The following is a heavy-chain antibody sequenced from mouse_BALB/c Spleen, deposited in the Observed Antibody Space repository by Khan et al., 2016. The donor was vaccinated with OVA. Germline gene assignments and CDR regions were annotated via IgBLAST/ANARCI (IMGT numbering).Heavy chain of an antibody. CDR1: GYTFTTAG. CDR2: INTHSGVP. J-gene: IGHJ4*01. Sequence: QIQLVQSGPELKKPGETVRISCKASGYTFTTAGIQWVQKMPGKGLKWIGWINTHSGVPKYAEDFKGRFAFSLEISVNTAYLQITNLKNEDTATXCRAGVGAAYYRNDGGAREYWGQGTSVTVSS. V-gene: IGHV9-4*02. D-gene: IGHD2-14*01. CDR3: AGVGAAYYRNDGGAREY.